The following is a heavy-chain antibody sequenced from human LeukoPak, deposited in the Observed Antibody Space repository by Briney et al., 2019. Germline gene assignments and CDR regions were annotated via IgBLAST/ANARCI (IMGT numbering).Heavy chain of an antibody. J-gene: IGHJ3*02. CDR2: ISSSGSTI. CDR1: GFTFSTYE. V-gene: IGHV3-48*03. Sequence: QPGGSLRLCCAASGFTFSTYEMNWVRQAAGKGLEWVSYISSSGSTIYYADSVKGRFTISRDNAKNSLYLQMNSLRAEDTAVYYCARERYSYVADAFDIWGQGTMVTVSS. D-gene: IGHD5-18*01. CDR3: ARERYSYVADAFDI.